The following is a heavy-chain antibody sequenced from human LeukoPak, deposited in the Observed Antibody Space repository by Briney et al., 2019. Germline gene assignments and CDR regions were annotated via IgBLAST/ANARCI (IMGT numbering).Heavy chain of an antibody. CDR2: MSYDGSKT. Sequence: GGSLRLSCAASGFTFSNYDMHWVRQAPGKGLEWVAVMSYDGSKTYHTDSVKGRFTISRDNSKNTLYLQMNSLTTEDTAVYYCARDGSDWGQGTLVTVSS. CDR3: ARDGSD. J-gene: IGHJ4*02. V-gene: IGHV3-30*10. CDR1: GFTFSNYD.